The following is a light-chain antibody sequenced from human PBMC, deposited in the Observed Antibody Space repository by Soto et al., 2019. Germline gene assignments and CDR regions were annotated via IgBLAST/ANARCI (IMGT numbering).Light chain of an antibody. CDR3: QQRSNWPPYT. V-gene: IGKV3-11*01. J-gene: IGKJ2*01. Sequence: PGERATLSCRASQSVHTYLAWYQQKAGQAPRLLIYDASNRATGIPARFSGSGSGTDFTLTISSLEPEDCAVYYSQQRSNWPPYTFGQGTKLEIK. CDR2: DAS. CDR1: QSVHTY.